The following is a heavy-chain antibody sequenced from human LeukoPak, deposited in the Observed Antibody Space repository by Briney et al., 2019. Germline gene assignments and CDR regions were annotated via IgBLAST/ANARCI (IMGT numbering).Heavy chain of an antibody. Sequence: PSETLSLTCAVYGGSFSGYYWSWIRQPPGKGLEWIGEINHSGSTNYNPSLTSRVTISVDTSKNQFSLKLSSVTAADTAVYYCARAPYDYVWGSYRYPYYFDYWGQGTLVTVSS. V-gene: IGHV4-34*01. CDR3: ARAPYDYVWGSYRYPYYFDY. J-gene: IGHJ4*02. CDR1: GGSFSGYY. D-gene: IGHD3-16*02. CDR2: INHSGST.